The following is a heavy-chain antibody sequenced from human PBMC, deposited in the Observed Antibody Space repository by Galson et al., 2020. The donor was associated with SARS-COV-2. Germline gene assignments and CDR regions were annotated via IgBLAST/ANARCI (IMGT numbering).Heavy chain of an antibody. CDR2: IYGGDSDT. CDR3: VTTRTALAQGYYFDS. CDR1: GYSFITSW. Sequence: GESLKISCKISGYSFITSWIGWVRQMPGKGLEWMGIIYGGDSDTRLSPSFQGQVTFSADKSISTAYLQWSSLKASDTAMYYCVTTRTALAQGYYFDSWGQGTLVAVSS. J-gene: IGHJ4*02. V-gene: IGHV5-51*01. D-gene: IGHD5-18*01.